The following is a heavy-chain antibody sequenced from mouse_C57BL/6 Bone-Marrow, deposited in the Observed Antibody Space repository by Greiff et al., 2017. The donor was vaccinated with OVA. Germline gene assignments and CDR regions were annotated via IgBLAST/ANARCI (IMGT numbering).Heavy chain of an antibody. D-gene: IGHD2-4*01. CDR1: GYSITSGYY. Sequence: EVHLVESGPGLVKPSQSLSLTCSVTGYSITSGYYWNWIRQFPGNKLEWMGYISYDGSNNYNPSLKNRISITRDTSKNQFFLKLNSVTTEDTATYYCARAMRLTYAMDYWGQGTSVTVSS. J-gene: IGHJ4*01. CDR3: ARAMRLTYAMDY. V-gene: IGHV3-6*01. CDR2: ISYDGSN.